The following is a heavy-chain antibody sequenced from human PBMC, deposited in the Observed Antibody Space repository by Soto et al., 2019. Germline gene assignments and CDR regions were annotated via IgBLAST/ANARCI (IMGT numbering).Heavy chain of an antibody. D-gene: IGHD6-13*01. CDR1: GGSISSGGYS. V-gene: IGHV4-30-2*01. CDR3: ASFFSAGAFDDY. Sequence: SETLSLTCVVSGGSISSGGYSWSWIRQPPGKGLEYIGYIHHSGNTYYNPSLKSRVTMAVDSSKNQVSLNLNSVTAADTAVYYCASFFSAGAFDDYWGQGTLVTVSS. CDR2: IHHSGNT. J-gene: IGHJ4*02.